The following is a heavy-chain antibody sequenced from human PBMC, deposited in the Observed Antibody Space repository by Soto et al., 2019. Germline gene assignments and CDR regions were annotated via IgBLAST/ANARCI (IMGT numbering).Heavy chain of an antibody. V-gene: IGHV3-15*01. J-gene: IGHJ4*02. CDR2: IKSKTDGGTT. D-gene: IGHD6-6*01. CDR1: GFTFSNAW. Sequence: LRLSRAASGFTFSNAWMSWVRQAPGKGLEWVGRIKSKTDGGTTDYAAPVKGRFTISRDDSKNTLYLQMNSLKTEDTAVYYCTTANNSSSGVDYWGQGTLVTVSS. CDR3: TTANNSSSGVDY.